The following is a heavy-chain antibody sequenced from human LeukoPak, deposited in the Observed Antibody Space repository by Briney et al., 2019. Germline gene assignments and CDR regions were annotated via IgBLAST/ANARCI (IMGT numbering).Heavy chain of an antibody. D-gene: IGHD1-26*01. J-gene: IGHJ4*02. V-gene: IGHV1-2*02. CDR3: AREGDIVGATTIDY. CDR2: INPNSGGT. Sequence: ASVKVSCKASGYSFTDYYMHWVRQAPGQGLEWMGWINPNSGGTNYAQKFQGRVTMTRDTSISTAYMELSRLRSDDTAVYYCAREGDIVGATTIDYWGQGTLVTVSS. CDR1: GYSFTDYY.